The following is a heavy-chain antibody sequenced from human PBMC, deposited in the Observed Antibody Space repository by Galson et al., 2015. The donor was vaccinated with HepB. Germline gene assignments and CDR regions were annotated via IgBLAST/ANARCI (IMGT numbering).Heavy chain of an antibody. V-gene: IGHV3-30*18. CDR2: ISYDGSNK. Sequence: SLRLSCAASGFTFSSYGMHWVRQAPGKGLEWVAVISYDGSNKYYADSVKGRFTISRDNSKNTLYLQMNSLRAEDTAVYYCAKGNWVYYFDYWGQGALVTVSP. CDR1: GFTFSSYG. CDR3: AKGNWVYYFDY. D-gene: IGHD7-27*01. J-gene: IGHJ4*02.